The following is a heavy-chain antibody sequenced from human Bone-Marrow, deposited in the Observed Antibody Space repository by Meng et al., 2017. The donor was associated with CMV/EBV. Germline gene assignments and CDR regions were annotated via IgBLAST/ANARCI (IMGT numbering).Heavy chain of an antibody. D-gene: IGHD5-24*01. V-gene: IGHV3-7*02. CDR1: GYTFTSYG. CDR2: IKQDGSEK. Sequence: SCKASGYTFTSYGISWVRQAPGQGLEWMANIKQDGSEKYYVDSVKGRFTISRDNAKNSLYLQMNSLRAEDTAVYYCARVMAPDDAFDIWGQGTMVTVSS. CDR3: ARVMAPDDAFDI. J-gene: IGHJ3*02.